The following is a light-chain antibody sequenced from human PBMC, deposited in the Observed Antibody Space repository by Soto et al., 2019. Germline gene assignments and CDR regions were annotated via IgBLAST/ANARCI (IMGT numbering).Light chain of an antibody. Sequence: EIVLTQSPATLSLSPGERATLSCRASQSVSSYLALYQQKPGQAPRLLIYDASNMATGIPARFSGSGSGTAFTLTLSSLATEDFAVYYCQKRSNWPLNFGQGTRLEI. CDR1: QSVSSY. CDR2: DAS. V-gene: IGKV3-11*01. J-gene: IGKJ5*01. CDR3: QKRSNWPLN.